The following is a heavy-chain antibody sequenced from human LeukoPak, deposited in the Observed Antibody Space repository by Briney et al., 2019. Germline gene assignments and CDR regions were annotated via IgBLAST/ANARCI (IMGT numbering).Heavy chain of an antibody. V-gene: IGHV4-39*01. CDR3: ARQEDYGGILDY. J-gene: IGHJ4*02. CDR2: IYYSGSI. Sequence: SETLSLTCTVSGGSISSSSYYWGWIRQPPGKGLEWIGSIYYSGSIYYNPSLKSRVTISVDTSRNQFSLKLSSVTAADTAVYYCARQEDYGGILDYWGQGTLVTVSS. D-gene: IGHD4-23*01. CDR1: GGSISSSSYY.